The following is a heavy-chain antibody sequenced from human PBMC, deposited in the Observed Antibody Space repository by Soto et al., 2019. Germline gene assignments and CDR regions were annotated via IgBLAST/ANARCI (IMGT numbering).Heavy chain of an antibody. Sequence: QITLKESGPTLVKPTQTLTLTCTFSGFSLSTGGVGVGWIRQPPGKALEWLALIYWDDDKRYTPSLKSRLTITTETAKNLVVLTMTDIDPVDTATYYCAHRYYDSSGYSFDYWGQGALVTVSS. V-gene: IGHV2-5*02. CDR2: IYWDDDK. J-gene: IGHJ4*02. CDR1: GFSLSTGGVG. CDR3: AHRYYDSSGYSFDY. D-gene: IGHD3-22*01.